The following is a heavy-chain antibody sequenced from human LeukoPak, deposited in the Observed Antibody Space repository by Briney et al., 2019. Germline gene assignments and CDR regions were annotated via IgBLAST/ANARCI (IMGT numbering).Heavy chain of an antibody. CDR1: GYTFTGYY. V-gene: IGHV1-2*02. CDR3: ARVSGGGYFDY. J-gene: IGHJ4*02. CDR2: INPNSGGT. D-gene: IGHD6-25*01. Sequence: PGASVQVSCMASGYTFTGYYMHWVRPAPGQGLEWMGWINPNSGGTNYAQKFQGRVTMTRDTSISTAYMGLSRLRSDDTAVYYCARVSGGGYFDYWGQGTLVTVSS.